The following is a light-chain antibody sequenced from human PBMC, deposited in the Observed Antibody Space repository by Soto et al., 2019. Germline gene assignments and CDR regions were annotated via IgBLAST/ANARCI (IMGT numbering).Light chain of an antibody. CDR2: AAF. J-gene: IGKJ4*01. CDR3: QQHKDWPLT. CDR1: QSVSTS. V-gene: IGKV3-15*01. Sequence: EIVMTQSPATLSVSPGETVTLSCRASQSVSTSVAWYQQKPGQAPRLLIYAAFTRATAVPARFSGSGSGTEFALTISGLQSEDFAVYHCQQHKDWPLTFGGGPKVEMK.